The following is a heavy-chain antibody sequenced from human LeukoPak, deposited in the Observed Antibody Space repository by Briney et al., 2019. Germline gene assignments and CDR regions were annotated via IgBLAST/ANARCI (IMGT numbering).Heavy chain of an antibody. CDR3: ARKYYYHSSGYPVFDC. CDR2: ISSGSSTI. D-gene: IGHD3-22*01. CDR1: GFTFSSYE. V-gene: IGHV3-48*03. Sequence: GGSLRLSCAASGFTFSSYEMNWVRQAPGKGLEWVSYISSGSSTIYYADSVKGRFTISRDNAKNSLYLQMNSLRADDTAVYYCARKYYYHSSGYPVFDCWGQGTLVTVSS. J-gene: IGHJ4*02.